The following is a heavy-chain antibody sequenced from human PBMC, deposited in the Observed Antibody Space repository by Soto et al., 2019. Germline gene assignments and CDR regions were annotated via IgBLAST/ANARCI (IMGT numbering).Heavy chain of an antibody. Sequence: EVQLVESGGGLVQPGGSLRLSCAASGFTFSSYWMHWVRQAPGKGLVWVSRINSDGSSTSYADSVKGRFTISRDNAKNTLYLQMNSLRAEDTAVYYCAREWDYGDYLTGHGYWGQGTLVTVSS. J-gene: IGHJ4*02. CDR1: GFTFSSYW. CDR2: INSDGSST. CDR3: AREWDYGDYLTGHGY. V-gene: IGHV3-74*01. D-gene: IGHD4-17*01.